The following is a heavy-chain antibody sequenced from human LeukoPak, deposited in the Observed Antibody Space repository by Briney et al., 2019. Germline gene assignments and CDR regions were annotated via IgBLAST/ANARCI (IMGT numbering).Heavy chain of an antibody. CDR2: IIPIFGTA. D-gene: IGHD1-26*01. CDR1: GGTFSSYA. CDR3: ARKLSSGSYMNY. Sequence: ASVKVSCKASGGTFSSYAIIWVRQAPRQGLEWMGGIIPIFGTANYAQKFQGRVTITADESTSTAYMELSSLRSEDTAVHYCARKLSSGSYMNYWGQGTLVTVSS. V-gene: IGHV1-69*01. J-gene: IGHJ4*02.